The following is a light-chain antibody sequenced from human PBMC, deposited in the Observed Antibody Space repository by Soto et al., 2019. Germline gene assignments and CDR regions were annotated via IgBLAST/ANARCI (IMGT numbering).Light chain of an antibody. Sequence: VLTQSPSSLSLSPGDTASLSCRATQNISIYVAWYQQKLGQAPRLLIYDASNRASGIPSRFSGSGSGTEFTLTVNSLEPADFAMYFCQQGNSELPLTFGEGTKLEIK. CDR3: QQGNSELPLT. CDR1: QNISIY. J-gene: IGKJ2*01. CDR2: DAS. V-gene: IGKV3-11*01.